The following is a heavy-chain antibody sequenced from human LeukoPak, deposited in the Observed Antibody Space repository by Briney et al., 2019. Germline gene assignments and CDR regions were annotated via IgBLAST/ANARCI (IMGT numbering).Heavy chain of an antibody. CDR3: ARDQTAVLVPAAIRGWDAFDI. V-gene: IGHV3-30-3*01. J-gene: IGHJ3*02. CDR2: ISYDGSNK. D-gene: IGHD2-2*02. Sequence: GGSLRLSCAASGFTFSSYAMHWVRQAPGKGLEWVAVISYDGSNKYYADSVKGRFTISRDNSKNTLYLQMNSLRAEDTAVYYCARDQTAVLVPAAIRGWDAFDIWGQGTMVTVSS. CDR1: GFTFSSYA.